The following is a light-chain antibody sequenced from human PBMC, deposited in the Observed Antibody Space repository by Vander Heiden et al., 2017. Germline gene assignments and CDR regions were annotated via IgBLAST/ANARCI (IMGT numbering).Light chain of an antibody. CDR3: QQNGSSPPIT. J-gene: IGKJ5*01. Sequence: EIVLTQSPGTLSLSPGERATLSCRASQSVSSSYLAWYQQKPGQAPRLLIYGASSRDTSIPDRFRGSGYGIYFTLTISRREPEDFAVYYCQQNGSSPPITFGQGTRLEIK. V-gene: IGKV3-20*01. CDR1: QSVSSSY. CDR2: GAS.